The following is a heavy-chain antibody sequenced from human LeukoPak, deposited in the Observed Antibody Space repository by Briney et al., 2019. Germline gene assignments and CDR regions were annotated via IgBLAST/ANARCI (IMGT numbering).Heavy chain of an antibody. J-gene: IGHJ5*02. D-gene: IGHD3-22*01. CDR2: IYYSGST. CDR3: ARGGSYYDSSGFS. CDR1: GGSISSGGYS. V-gene: IGHV4-31*03. Sequence: SETLSLTCTVSGGSISSGGYSWSWLRQHPGKGLEWIGYIYYSGSTYYNPSLKSRVTISVDTSKNQFSLKLSSVTAADTAVYYCARGGSYYDSSGFSWGQGTLVTVSS.